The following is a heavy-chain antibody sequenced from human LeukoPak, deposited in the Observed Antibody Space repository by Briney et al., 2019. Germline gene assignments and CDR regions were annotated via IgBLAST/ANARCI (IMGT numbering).Heavy chain of an antibody. D-gene: IGHD3-22*01. J-gene: IGHJ4*02. Sequence: SVKVSCKASGGTFSSYAISWVRQAPGQGLEWMGGIIPIFGTANYAQKFQGRVAITTDESTSTAYMELSSLRSEDTAVYYCASRQEDSSGFNYWGQGTLVTVSS. CDR1: GGTFSSYA. CDR2: IIPIFGTA. V-gene: IGHV1-69*05. CDR3: ASRQEDSSGFNY.